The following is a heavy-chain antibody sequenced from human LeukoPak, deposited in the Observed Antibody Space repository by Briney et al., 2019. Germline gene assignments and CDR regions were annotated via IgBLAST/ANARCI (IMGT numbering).Heavy chain of an antibody. D-gene: IGHD4-11*01. CDR2: ISSSGGRT. V-gene: IGHV3-23*01. J-gene: IGHJ4*02. CDR3: AKYSFDY. Sequence: GGSLRLSCAASGFSFSSYALGWVRQAPGKGLEWISTISSSGGRTYYADSAKGRFTISRDNSKNTLYLQMNSLRAEDTAVYYWAKYSFDYGGKGPLVTVS. CDR1: GFSFSSYA.